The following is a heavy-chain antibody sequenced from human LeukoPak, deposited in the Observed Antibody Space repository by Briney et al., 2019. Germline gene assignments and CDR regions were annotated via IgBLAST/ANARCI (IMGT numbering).Heavy chain of an antibody. V-gene: IGHV3-23*01. CDR1: GFTFSSYA. CDR3: AKDLMGSSSYYYYYYGMDV. Sequence: GGSLRLSCAASGFTFSSYAMSWVRQAPGKGLEWVSAISGSGGSTYYADSVKGRFTISRDNSKNTLYLQMNSLRAEDTAVYYCAKDLMGSSSYYYYYYGMDVWGQGTTVTVSS. CDR2: ISGSGGST. D-gene: IGHD6-6*01. J-gene: IGHJ6*02.